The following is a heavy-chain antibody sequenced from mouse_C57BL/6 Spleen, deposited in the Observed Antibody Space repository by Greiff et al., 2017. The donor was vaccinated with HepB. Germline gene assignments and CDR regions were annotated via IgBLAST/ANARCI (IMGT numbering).Heavy chain of an antibody. J-gene: IGHJ3*01. V-gene: IGHV1-5*01. CDR3: TRYYNYDGEFDY. Sequence: DVQLQESGTVLVRPGASVKMSCKTSGYTFTSYWMHWVKQRPGQGLEWIGAIYPGNSDTSYKQKFKGKATLTAVTSASTAYMELSSLTNEDSAVYFCTRYYNYDGEFDYWGQGTMVTVSA. CDR1: GYTFTSYW. CDR2: IYPGNSDT. D-gene: IGHD2-12*01.